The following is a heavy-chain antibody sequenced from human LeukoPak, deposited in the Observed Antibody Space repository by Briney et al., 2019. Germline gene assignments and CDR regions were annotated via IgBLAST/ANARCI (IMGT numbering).Heavy chain of an antibody. Sequence: SSETPSLTCTVSGGSISSGDYYWSWIRQPPGKGLEWVGYMYYSGSTYYNPSLKSRVTISVDTSKNQFSLQLSSVTAADTAVYYCARPYYYDSRIDPWGQGTLVTVSS. CDR3: ARPYYYDSRIDP. J-gene: IGHJ5*02. V-gene: IGHV4-30-4*01. CDR1: GGSISSGDYY. CDR2: MYYSGST. D-gene: IGHD3-22*01.